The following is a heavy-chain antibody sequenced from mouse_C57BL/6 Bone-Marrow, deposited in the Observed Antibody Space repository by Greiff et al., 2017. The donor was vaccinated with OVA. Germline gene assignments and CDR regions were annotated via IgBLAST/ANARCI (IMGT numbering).Heavy chain of an antibody. CDR1: GYTFTSYW. CDR2: IHPNSGST. J-gene: IGHJ4*01. V-gene: IGHV1-64*01. D-gene: IGHD3-2*02. CDR3: ARSRGDSSGNEAMDY. Sequence: QVQLKQPGAELVKPGASVKLSCKASGYTFTSYWMHWVKQRPGQGLEWIGMIHPNSGSTNYNEKFKSKATLTVDKSSSTAYMQLSSLTSEDSAVDYGARSRGDSSGNEAMDYWGQGTSVTVSS.